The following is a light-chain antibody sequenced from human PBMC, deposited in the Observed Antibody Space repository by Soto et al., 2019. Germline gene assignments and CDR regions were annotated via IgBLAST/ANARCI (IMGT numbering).Light chain of an antibody. V-gene: IGLV1-40*01. CDR1: GSNIGAGFD. CDR3: QSYDSCVTGSV. Sequence: SALTQPPSVSGAPGPSVTVSCTGRGSNIGAGFDFHWYQQVPATAPKLVLYSSTARPSGVPDRFSGSRAGSSGSLAITGLQPEDEADYYCQSYDSCVTGSVFGTGTKVTVL. J-gene: IGLJ1*01. CDR2: SST.